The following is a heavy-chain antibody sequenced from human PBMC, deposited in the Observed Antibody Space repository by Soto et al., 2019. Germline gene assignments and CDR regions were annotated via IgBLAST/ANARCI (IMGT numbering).Heavy chain of an antibody. CDR2: MNLSGGTT. V-gene: IGHV1-46*01. J-gene: IGHJ6*03. Sequence: GASVKVSCKTSGYIFTRYYIHWVRQAAGQGLQWLGVMNLSGGTTTYAQKFQGRVSMTRDTSISTAYMELSRLRSDDTAVYYCARDASKLERDYYYYYYMDVWGKGTTVTVSS. CDR3: ARDASKLERDYYYYYYMDV. CDR1: GYIFTRYY. D-gene: IGHD1-1*01.